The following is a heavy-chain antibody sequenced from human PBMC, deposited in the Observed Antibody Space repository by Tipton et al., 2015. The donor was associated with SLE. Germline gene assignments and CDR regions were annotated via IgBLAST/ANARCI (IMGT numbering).Heavy chain of an antibody. D-gene: IGHD2-2*01. Sequence: TLSLTCTVSGGSISSYYWSWIRQPPGKGLEWIGYIYYSGSTNYNPSLKSRVTISVDTSKNQFSLKLSSVTAADTAVYYCARWDPQIGVPAAVWVDAFDIWGQGTMVTVSS. CDR3: ARWDPQIGVPAAVWVDAFDI. CDR1: GGSISSYY. V-gene: IGHV4-59*01. J-gene: IGHJ3*02. CDR2: IYYSGST.